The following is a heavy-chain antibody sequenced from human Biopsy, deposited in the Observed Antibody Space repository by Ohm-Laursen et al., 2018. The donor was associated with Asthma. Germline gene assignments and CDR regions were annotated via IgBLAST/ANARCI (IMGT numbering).Heavy chain of an antibody. Sequence: SVRLSCAASGFAVSRDYMFWVLQGPGNGMEWVAVISYDGSSIYYADSVKGRFTISRDNSKNTLSLQMNSPTAEDTAVYYCAREGVAGTHIEDWGQGTLVTVSS. CDR3: AREGVAGTHIED. D-gene: IGHD6-19*01. CDR1: GFAVSRDY. V-gene: IGHV3-30-3*01. J-gene: IGHJ4*02. CDR2: ISYDGSSI.